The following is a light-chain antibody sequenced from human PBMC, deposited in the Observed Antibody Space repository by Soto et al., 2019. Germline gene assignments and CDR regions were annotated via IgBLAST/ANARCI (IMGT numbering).Light chain of an antibody. J-gene: IGKJ1*01. CDR1: QSISTY. Sequence: DIQMTQSPSSLSASVGDRVTITCRASQSISTYLNWYQQKPGKAPKLLMHAASSLVRGVPSRFSGSGSGTDFTLTISSLQPEDFATYYCQQSYRTPRTFGQGTKVDIK. CDR3: QQSYRTPRT. V-gene: IGKV1-39*01. CDR2: AAS.